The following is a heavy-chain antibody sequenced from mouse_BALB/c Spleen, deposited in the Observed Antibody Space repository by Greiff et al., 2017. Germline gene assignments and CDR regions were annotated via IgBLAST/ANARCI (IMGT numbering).Heavy chain of an antibody. CDR2: IYPGSGST. V-gene: IGHV1S22*01. Sequence: LQQPGSELVRPGASVKLSCKASGYTFTSYWMHWVKQRHGQGLEWIGNIYPGSGSTNYDEKFKSKGTLTVDTSSSTAYMHLSSLTSEDSAVYYCTREGDGYYVNFDYWGQGTTLTVSS. J-gene: IGHJ2*01. CDR3: TREGDGYYVNFDY. D-gene: IGHD2-3*01. CDR1: GYTFTSYW.